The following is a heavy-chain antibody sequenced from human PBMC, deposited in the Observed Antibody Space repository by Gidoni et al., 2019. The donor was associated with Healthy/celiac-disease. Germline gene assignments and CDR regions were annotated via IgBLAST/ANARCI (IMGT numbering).Heavy chain of an antibody. CDR1: GFTFDDYA. CDR2: ISWNSGSI. Sequence: EVQLVESGGGLVQPGRSLSLYCAASGFTFDDYAMHWVRQAPGKVLEWVSGISWNSGSIGYADSVKGRFTISRDNAKNSLYLQMNSLRAEDTALYYCAKDWGYYDSSGFSDWGQGTLVTVSS. D-gene: IGHD3-22*01. J-gene: IGHJ4*02. CDR3: AKDWGYYDSSGFSD. V-gene: IGHV3-9*01.